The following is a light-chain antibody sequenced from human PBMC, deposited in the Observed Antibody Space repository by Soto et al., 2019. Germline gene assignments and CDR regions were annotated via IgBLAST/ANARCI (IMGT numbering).Light chain of an antibody. Sequence: DIQMTQSPSSLSASVGDRVTITCRASQGIGNGLGWYQQKPGKAPKRLIYEASILQSGVPSRFSGSKSGTEFTLTISSLQPEDFATYYCLQYNNFPKTFGHGTNVEIK. V-gene: IGKV1-17*01. CDR3: LQYNNFPKT. J-gene: IGKJ1*01. CDR2: EAS. CDR1: QGIGNG.